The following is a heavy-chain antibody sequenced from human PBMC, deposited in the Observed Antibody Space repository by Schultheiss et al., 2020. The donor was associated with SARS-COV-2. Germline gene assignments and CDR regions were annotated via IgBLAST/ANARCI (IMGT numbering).Heavy chain of an antibody. J-gene: IGHJ6*02. CDR1: GSTFRNYW. Sequence: GGSLRLSCASSGSTFRNYWMNWVRQAPGKGLVWVSGISGSGGSTYYADSVKGRFTISRDNFKNTLYLQMNSLRVEDTAVYYCARGGYCSSTSCYEPYYYYGMDVWGQGTTVPFSS. CDR2: ISGSGGST. V-gene: IGHV3-23*01. D-gene: IGHD2-2*01. CDR3: ARGGYCSSTSCYEPYYYYGMDV.